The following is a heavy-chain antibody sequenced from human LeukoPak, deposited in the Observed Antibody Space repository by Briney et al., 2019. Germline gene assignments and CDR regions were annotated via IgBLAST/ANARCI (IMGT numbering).Heavy chain of an antibody. J-gene: IGHJ4*02. CDR1: GGSFSGYY. CDR2: INHSGST. Sequence: PSETLSLTCAVYGGSFSGYYWSWIRQPPGKGLEWIGEINHSGSTNYNPSLKSRVTISVDTSKNQFSLKLSSVTAADTAVYYCARGVATIIYYFDYWGQGTLVTVSS. V-gene: IGHV4-34*01. D-gene: IGHD5-12*01. CDR3: ARGVATIIYYFDY.